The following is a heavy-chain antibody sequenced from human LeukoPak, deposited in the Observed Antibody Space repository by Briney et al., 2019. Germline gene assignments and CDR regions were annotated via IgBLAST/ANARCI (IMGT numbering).Heavy chain of an antibody. CDR1: GGSISSSSYY. D-gene: IGHD3-16*02. J-gene: IGHJ3*02. Sequence: SETLSLTCTVSGGSISSSSYYWGWIRQPPGKGLEWIGSIYYSGSTYYNPSLKSRVTISVDTSKNQFSLKLSSVTAADTAVYYCARLGDYVWGSYRNITDAFDIWGQGTMVTVSS. CDR2: IYYSGST. V-gene: IGHV4-39*01. CDR3: ARLGDYVWGSYRNITDAFDI.